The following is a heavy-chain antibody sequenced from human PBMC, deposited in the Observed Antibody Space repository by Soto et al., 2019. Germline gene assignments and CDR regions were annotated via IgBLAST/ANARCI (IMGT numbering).Heavy chain of an antibody. Sequence: PGGSLRLSCAASGFTFSSYAMHWVRQAPGKGLEWVAVISYDGSNKYYADSVKGRFTISRDNSKNTLYLQMNSLRAEDTAVYYCAREAKDYSNDDYWGQGTLVTVSS. J-gene: IGHJ4*02. V-gene: IGHV3-30-3*01. CDR1: GFTFSSYA. D-gene: IGHD4-4*01. CDR2: ISYDGSNK. CDR3: AREAKDYSNDDY.